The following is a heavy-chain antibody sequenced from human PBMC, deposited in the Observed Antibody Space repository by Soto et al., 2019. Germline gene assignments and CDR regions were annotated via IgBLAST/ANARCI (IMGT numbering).Heavy chain of an antibody. D-gene: IGHD6-13*01. CDR3: ARDVAAARNYYYYGMDV. CDR2: ISSYNGNT. J-gene: IGHJ6*02. Sequence: ASVKVSCKASGYTFTSYGISWVRQAPGQGLEWMGWISSYNGNTNYAQKLQGRVTMTTDTSTSTAYMELRSLRSDDTAVYYCARDVAAARNYYYYGMDVWGQGTKVTVSS. CDR1: GYTFTSYG. V-gene: IGHV1-18*01.